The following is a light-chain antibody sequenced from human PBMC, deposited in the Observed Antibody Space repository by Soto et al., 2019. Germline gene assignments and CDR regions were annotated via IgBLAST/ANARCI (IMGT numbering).Light chain of an antibody. CDR2: GNN. CDR3: QSYDSSLSGYVI. J-gene: IGLJ2*01. V-gene: IGLV1-40*01. CDR1: SSNIGTPYD. Sequence: QSALTQPPSVSGAPGQRVTISCTGSSSNIGTPYDVHWYQQLPGTAPKLLIYGNNNRPSGVPDRFSGSKSGTSASLAITGLEVEDEADYSCQSYDSSLSGYVIFGGGTQLTVL.